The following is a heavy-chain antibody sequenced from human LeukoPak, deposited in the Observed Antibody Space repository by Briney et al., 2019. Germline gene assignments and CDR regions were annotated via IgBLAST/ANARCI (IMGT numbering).Heavy chain of an antibody. CDR1: GFTFSSYD. V-gene: IGHV3-13*03. D-gene: IGHD3-10*01. J-gene: IGHJ4*02. CDR2: IGIAGDT. CDR3: ARVLSFLITMVRGVIFY. Sequence: GGSLRLSCAACGFTFSSYDMHWVRQATGKGLEWVSGIGIAGDTYYPGSVKGQLTVSRENAKNSLYLQMNSLRAGDTAVYYCARVLSFLITMVRGVIFYWGQGTLVTVSS.